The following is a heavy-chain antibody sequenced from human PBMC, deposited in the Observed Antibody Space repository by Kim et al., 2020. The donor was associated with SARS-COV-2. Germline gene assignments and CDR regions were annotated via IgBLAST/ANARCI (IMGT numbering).Heavy chain of an antibody. J-gene: IGHJ6*02. V-gene: IGHV1-46*01. CDR1: GYTFTSYY. CDR3: ARDRGTTGTTYYYYYGMDV. CDR2: INPSGGST. D-gene: IGHD1-1*01. Sequence: ASVKVSCKASGYTFTSYYMHWVRQAPGQGLEWMGIINPSGGSTSYAQKFQGRVTMTRDTSTSTVYMELSSLRSEDTAVYYCARDRGTTGTTYYYYYGMDVWGQGTTVTVSS.